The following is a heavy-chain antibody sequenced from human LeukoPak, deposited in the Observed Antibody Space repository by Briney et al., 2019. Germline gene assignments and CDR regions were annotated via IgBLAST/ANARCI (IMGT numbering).Heavy chain of an antibody. D-gene: IGHD6-19*01. CDR3: ARGNIAVAGFEY. Sequence: GGSLRLYCAASGFILTDQYMDWLRQAPGKGVVWVGRIRYRANNYTTEYAASVKGRFTISRDDSKNSVYLQMDSPKSEDTVVNHSARGNIAVAGFEYWGQGTLVTVSS. CDR1: GFILTDQY. CDR2: IRYRANNYTT. V-gene: IGHV3-72*01. J-gene: IGHJ4*02.